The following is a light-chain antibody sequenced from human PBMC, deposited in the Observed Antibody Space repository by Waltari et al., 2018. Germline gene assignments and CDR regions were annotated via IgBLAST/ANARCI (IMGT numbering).Light chain of an antibody. CDR2: DVT. J-gene: IGLJ3*02. CDR1: SGHVDDYKF. V-gene: IGLV2-11*01. Sequence: QSALTQPRSVSGSPAQSVTISCTGISGHVDDYKFVSWYQQSTGKAPKRIIYDVTQRPSGVADHCSGSKFGTTAYLTISRQQDEDECGYYGCSYACRQPKWVFGGWTKLTVL. CDR3: CSYACRQPKWV.